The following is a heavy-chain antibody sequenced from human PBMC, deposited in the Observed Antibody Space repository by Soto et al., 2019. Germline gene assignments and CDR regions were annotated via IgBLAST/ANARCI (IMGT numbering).Heavy chain of an antibody. J-gene: IGHJ3*02. Sequence: PGGSLRLSCAASGFTFSSYIMNWVRQAPGKGLEWVSYISSSSSTIYYADSVKGRFTISRDNAKNSLYLQMNSLRAEDTAVYYCARDYGLYCSSTSCLSGFDIWGQGTMVTVSS. CDR2: ISSSSSTI. V-gene: IGHV3-48*01. CDR1: GFTFSSYI. CDR3: ARDYGLYCSSTSCLSGFDI. D-gene: IGHD2-2*01.